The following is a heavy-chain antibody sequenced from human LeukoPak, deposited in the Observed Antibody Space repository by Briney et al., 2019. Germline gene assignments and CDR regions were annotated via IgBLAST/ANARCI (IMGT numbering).Heavy chain of an antibody. CDR3: AKMNVRASIRVRGANWFDP. V-gene: IGHV3-23*05. J-gene: IGHJ5*02. Sequence: GGSLRLSCTASGVTFTGSVMTWVRQAPGEGLEWVSSIDSNGIKTYYADSVQRLFSISRDTSKNTLYLQMNSLRGEDTAIYYCAKMNVRASIRVRGANWFDPWGEGTLVTASS. CDR1: GVTFTGSV. CDR2: IDSNGIKT. D-gene: IGHD3-10*01.